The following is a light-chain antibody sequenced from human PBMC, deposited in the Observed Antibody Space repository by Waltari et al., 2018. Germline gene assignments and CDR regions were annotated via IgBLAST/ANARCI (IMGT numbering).Light chain of an antibody. CDR1: SSDVGSYNY. CDR2: DVN. V-gene: IGLV2-11*01. J-gene: IGLJ3*02. CDR3: CAYAGSYTLL. Sequence: QSALTQPRSVSGSPGQSVTISCTGTSSDVGSYNYFSWYQQHPGKAPKLMIYDVNKRPAGVPERFSGSRSGNTASLTSSGLQAEDEADYYCCAYAGSYTLLFDGGTKVTVL.